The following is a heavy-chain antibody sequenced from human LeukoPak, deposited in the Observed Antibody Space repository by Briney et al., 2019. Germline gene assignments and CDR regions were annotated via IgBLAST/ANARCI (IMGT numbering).Heavy chain of an antibody. CDR1: GGTFNSDT. D-gene: IGHD2-15*01. Sequence: SVKVSCKASGGTFNSDTFSWVRLAPGQGHEWMGRIIPLLGTPNYAQKFQGRVTITADKSTGTIYMELSSLRSEDTGVYYCARILEWLQFDSWGQGTLVTVSS. CDR3: ARILEWLQFDS. V-gene: IGHV1-69*08. J-gene: IGHJ4*02. CDR2: IIPLLGTP.